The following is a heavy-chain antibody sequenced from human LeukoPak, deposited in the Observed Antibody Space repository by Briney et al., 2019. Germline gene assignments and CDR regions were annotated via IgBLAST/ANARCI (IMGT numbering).Heavy chain of an antibody. CDR1: GYTLTELS. CDR3: ATKPYSITMVRGVPPGDYYGMDV. D-gene: IGHD3-10*01. V-gene: IGHV1-24*01. Sequence: ASVKVSRKVSGYTLTELSMHCVRQAPGKGLEWMGGFDPEDGETIYAKKFQGRVTITEDTSTDTAYMELSSLRSEDTAVYYCATKPYSITMVRGVPPGDYYGMDVWGQGTTVTVSS. CDR2: FDPEDGET. J-gene: IGHJ6*02.